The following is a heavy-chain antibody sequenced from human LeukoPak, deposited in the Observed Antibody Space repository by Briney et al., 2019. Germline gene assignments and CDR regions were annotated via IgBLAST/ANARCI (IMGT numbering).Heavy chain of an antibody. D-gene: IGHD3-10*01. V-gene: IGHV3-23*01. CDR2: ISGSGGST. CDR1: GFTFSSYW. Sequence: GGSLRLSCAASGFTFSSYWMIWVRQAPGKGLEWVSAISGSGGSTYYADSVKGRFTISRDNSKNTLYLQMNSLRAEDTAVYYCAKDHTPHMVRGSFDYWGQGTLVTVSS. CDR3: AKDHTPHMVRGSFDY. J-gene: IGHJ4*02.